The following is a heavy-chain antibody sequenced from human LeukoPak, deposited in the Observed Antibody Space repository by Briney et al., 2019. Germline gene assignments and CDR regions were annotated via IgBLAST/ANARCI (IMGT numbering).Heavy chain of an antibody. CDR2: ISSSSSYI. CDR1: GFTFSSYS. J-gene: IGHJ4*02. CDR3: ASGTYCSGGSCYSSPVDY. D-gene: IGHD2-15*01. Sequence: NPGGSPRLSCAASGFTFSSYSMNWVRQAPGKGLEWVSSISSSSSYIYYADSVKGRFTISRDNAKNSLYLQMNSLRAEDTAVYYCASGTYCSGGSCYSSPVDYWGQGTLVTVSS. V-gene: IGHV3-21*01.